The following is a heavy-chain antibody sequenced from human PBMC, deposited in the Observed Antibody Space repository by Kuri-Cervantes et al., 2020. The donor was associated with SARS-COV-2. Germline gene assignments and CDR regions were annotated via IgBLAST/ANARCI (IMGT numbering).Heavy chain of an antibody. CDR3: ARAYGDYVFREGLDP. CDR2: ISSSGSTI. Sequence: GESLKISCAAPGFTFSDYYMSWIRQAPGKGLEWVSYISSSGSTIYYADSVKGRFIISRDNAKNSLYLQMNSLRVEDTAPYYCARAYGDYVFREGLDPWGQGTLVTVSS. CDR1: GFTFSDYY. J-gene: IGHJ5*02. D-gene: IGHD4-17*01. V-gene: IGHV3-11*04.